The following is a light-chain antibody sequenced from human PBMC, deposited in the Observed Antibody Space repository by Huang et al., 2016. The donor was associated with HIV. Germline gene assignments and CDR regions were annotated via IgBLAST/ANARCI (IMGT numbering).Light chain of an antibody. J-gene: IGKJ1*01. CDR3: QQYNNYRT. CDR1: QNINDY. CDR2: KAS. V-gene: IGKV1-5*03. Sequence: DIQMTQSPSTLSAFVGDRVTITCRANQNINDYLAWYQQKPGKAPKLLIDKASALESGVSSRFSGSGSGTKFTLTINSLQPDDFATYYCQQYNNYRTFGQGTKVEIK.